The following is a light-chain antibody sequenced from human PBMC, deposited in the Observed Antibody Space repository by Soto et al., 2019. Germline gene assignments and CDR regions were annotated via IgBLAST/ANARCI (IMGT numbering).Light chain of an antibody. J-gene: IGLJ2*01. V-gene: IGLV2-14*01. CDR3: TSYTSASTLV. CDR2: EAA. Sequence: QSALTRPASVSGSPGQSITISCTGTSDDIGANNYVSWYQHHPGKAPKILIYEAANRPSGISHRFSGSKSGNTASLTISGLQAEDEAYYFCTSYTSASTLVFGGGTKLTVL. CDR1: SDDIGANNY.